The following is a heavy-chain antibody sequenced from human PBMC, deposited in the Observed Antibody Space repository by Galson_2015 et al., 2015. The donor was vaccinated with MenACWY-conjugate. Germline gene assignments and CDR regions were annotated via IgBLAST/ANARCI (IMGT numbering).Heavy chain of an antibody. J-gene: IGHJ4*02. D-gene: IGHD1-26*01. CDR1: GFTFSSFS. V-gene: IGHV3-48*04. CDR3: VRPESQWELLY. CDR2: ISSSSSTI. Sequence: SLRLSCAASGFTFSSFSMNWVRQAPGKGLEWLSYISSSSSTIYYADSVKGRFTISRDNAKNSLYLQMNSLRAEDTAVYYCVRPESQWELLYWGQGTLVTVSS.